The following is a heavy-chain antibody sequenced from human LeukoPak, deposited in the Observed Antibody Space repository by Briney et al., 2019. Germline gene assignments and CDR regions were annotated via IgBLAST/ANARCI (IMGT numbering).Heavy chain of an antibody. CDR2: IYSSGST. V-gene: IGHV4-59*08. D-gene: IGHD2-15*01. CDR3: ARHPRSCSGGGTCYSWFDA. Sequence: SETLSLTCSVSGDSISSYYWSWIRQPPGKGLEWIGYIYSSGSTKYNPSLKSRVTISIDTSRNQFSLTVHSVTAADTAMYYCARHPRSCSGGGTCYSWFDASGQGTLVTVSS. CDR1: GDSISSYY. J-gene: IGHJ5*02.